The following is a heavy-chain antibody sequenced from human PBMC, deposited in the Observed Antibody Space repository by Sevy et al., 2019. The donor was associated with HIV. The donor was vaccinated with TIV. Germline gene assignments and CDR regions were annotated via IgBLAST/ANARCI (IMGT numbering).Heavy chain of an antibody. CDR2: ISKDGSNK. CDR3: AKSMDTVTTLDY. V-gene: IGHV3-30*18. D-gene: IGHD4-17*01. CDR1: RFTFSLYG. Sequence: GGSLRLSCAASRFTFSLYGMHWVRQAPGKGLEGVALISKDGSNKYYAESVKGRFTVSRDNSNNTLYLQLDSLGPEDTAMYYCAKSMDTVTTLDYWGPGTLVTVSS. J-gene: IGHJ4*02.